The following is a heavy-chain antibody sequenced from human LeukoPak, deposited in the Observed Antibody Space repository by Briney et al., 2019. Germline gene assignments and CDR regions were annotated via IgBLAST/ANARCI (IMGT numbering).Heavy chain of an antibody. CDR2: IRSKAYGGTT. CDR3: TRSSIAAAGFFDY. V-gene: IGHV3-49*04. J-gene: IGHJ4*02. CDR1: GFTFGDYA. D-gene: IGHD6-13*01. Sequence: GGSLRLPCTASGFTFGDYAMSWVRQAPGKGLEWVGFIRSKAYGGTTEYAASVKGRFTISRDDSKSIAYLQMNSLKTEDTAVYYCTRSSIAAAGFFDYWGQGTLVTVSS.